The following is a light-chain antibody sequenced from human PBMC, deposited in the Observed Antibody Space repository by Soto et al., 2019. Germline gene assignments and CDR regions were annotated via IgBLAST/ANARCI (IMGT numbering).Light chain of an antibody. CDR1: RSNIGAPYG. CDR3: QSYDRSLSVV. V-gene: IGLV1-40*01. J-gene: IGLJ2*01. CDR2: GDN. Sequence: QPVLTQPPSVSGAPGQSVTISCTGTRSNIGAPYGAYWYQQLPGTAPKLLIYGDNERPSGVPDRFSGSKSGTSASLAITGLQAEDEADYYCQSYDRSLSVVFGGGTKVTVL.